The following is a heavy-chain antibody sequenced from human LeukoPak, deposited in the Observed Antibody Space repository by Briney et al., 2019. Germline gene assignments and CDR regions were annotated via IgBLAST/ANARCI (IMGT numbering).Heavy chain of an antibody. D-gene: IGHD4-17*01. CDR3: ARDGGMTTVTTFDY. CDR2: IIPIFGTA. J-gene: IGHJ4*02. CDR1: GGTFSSYA. V-gene: IGHV1-69*06. Sequence: SVKVSCKASGGTFSSYAISWVRQPPGQGLEWMGGIIPIFGTANYAQKFQGRVTITADKSTSTAYMELSSLRSEDTAVYYCARDGGMTTVTTFDYWGQGTLVTVSS.